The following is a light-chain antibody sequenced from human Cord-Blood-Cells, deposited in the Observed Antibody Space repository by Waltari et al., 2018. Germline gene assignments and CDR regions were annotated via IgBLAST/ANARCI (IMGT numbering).Light chain of an antibody. CDR1: QSVSSSY. J-gene: IGKJ1*01. CDR3: QQDGSSPPWT. Sequence: EIVLTQSPGTLSLSPGDRATLSCMASQSVSSSYLAWYQQKPGQAPSLLIFGACSGATGIPDRFSCSWSGADFTLTMSRLEPEEFAVYYCQQDGSSPPWTFGQGTKVEIK. CDR2: GAC. V-gene: IGKV3-20*01.